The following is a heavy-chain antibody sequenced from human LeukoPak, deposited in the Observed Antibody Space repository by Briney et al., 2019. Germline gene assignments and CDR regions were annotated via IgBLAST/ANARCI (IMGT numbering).Heavy chain of an antibody. J-gene: IGHJ6*03. D-gene: IGHD3-3*01. CDR1: GGSFSGYY. V-gene: IGHV4-34*01. CDR2: INHSGST. Sequence: SETLSLTCAVYGGSFSGYYWSWIRQPPGKGLEWIGEINHSGSTNYNPSLKSRVTISVDMSKNQFSLKLSSVTAADTAVYYCARVVTIFGVVILSPGYYYYMDVWGKGTTVTVSS. CDR3: ARVVTIFGVVILSPGYYYYMDV.